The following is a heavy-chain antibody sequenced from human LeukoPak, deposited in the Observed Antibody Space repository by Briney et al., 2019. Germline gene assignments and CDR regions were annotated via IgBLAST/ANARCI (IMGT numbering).Heavy chain of an antibody. CDR3: ARVSALVQYAFDI. CDR1: GGSISSSSSYY. V-gene: IGHV4-39*07. Sequence: SETLSLTCTVSGGSISSSSSYYWGWIRQPPGKGLEWIGSIYYSGSTYYNPSLKSRVTISVDTSKNQFSLKLSSETAADTAVYYCARVSALVQYAFDIWGQGTMVTVSS. CDR2: IYYSGST. D-gene: IGHD6-13*01. J-gene: IGHJ3*02.